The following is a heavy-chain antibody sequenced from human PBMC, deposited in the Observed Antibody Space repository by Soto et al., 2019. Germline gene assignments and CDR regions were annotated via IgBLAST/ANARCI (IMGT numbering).Heavy chain of an antibody. CDR2: IIDGGERT. Sequence: EVQLLESGGDLVQPGGSLRLSCVASGFTFSDYFMSWVRQVPGKGMEWVSSIIDGGERTDYRESVRGRLTISRDNARFTLHLQMNSLRVDDTAIYFCARDRSTDFGLDVWGQGTTVTVSS. V-gene: IGHV3-23*01. J-gene: IGHJ6*02. CDR3: ARDRSTDFGLDV. CDR1: GFTFSDYF. D-gene: IGHD3-3*01.